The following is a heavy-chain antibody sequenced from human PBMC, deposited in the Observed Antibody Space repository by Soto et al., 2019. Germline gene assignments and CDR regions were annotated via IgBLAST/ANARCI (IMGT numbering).Heavy chain of an antibody. V-gene: IGHV4-34*02. J-gene: IGHJ5*02. CDR3: AAAVARGWFDP. D-gene: IGHD6-19*01. CDR2: INHSGST. Sequence: QVQLQQWGAGLLKPSETLSLTCAIYGGSFSGYYWSWIRQPPGKGLEWIGEINHSGSTNYNPSLRSRVAMSVDTSKNQFSLKLSPVTAADMAVYYCAAAVARGWFDPWGQGTLVTVSS. CDR1: GGSFSGYY.